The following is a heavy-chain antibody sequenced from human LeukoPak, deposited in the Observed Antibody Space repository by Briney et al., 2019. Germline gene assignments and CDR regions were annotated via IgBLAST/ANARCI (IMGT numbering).Heavy chain of an antibody. J-gene: IGHJ6*03. D-gene: IGHD3-3*01. V-gene: IGHV1-8*03. CDR1: GYTFTSYD. CDR3: ARGRTTGASYYDFWSGYYSYYYYYMDV. CDR2: MNPNSGNT. Sequence: ASVKVSCKASGYTFTSYDINWVRQATGQGLEWMGWMNPNSGNTGYAQKFQGRVTITRNTSISTAYMELSSLRSEDTAVYYCARGRTTGASYYDFWSGYYSYYYYYMDVWGKGTTVTVSS.